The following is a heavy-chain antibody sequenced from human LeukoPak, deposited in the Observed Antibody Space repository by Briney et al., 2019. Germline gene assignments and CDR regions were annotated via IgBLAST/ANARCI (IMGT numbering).Heavy chain of an antibody. CDR2: IYYSGRT. Sequence: SETLPLTCTVSGGSISSYYWSWIRQPPGKGLEWIGYIYYSGRTNYNPSLKSRVTISVDTSKNQLSLKLSSVTAADTAVYYCARGGRDGYTLYPFDYWGQGTLVTVSS. J-gene: IGHJ4*02. CDR1: GGSISSYY. CDR3: ARGGRDGYTLYPFDY. D-gene: IGHD5-24*01. V-gene: IGHV4-59*08.